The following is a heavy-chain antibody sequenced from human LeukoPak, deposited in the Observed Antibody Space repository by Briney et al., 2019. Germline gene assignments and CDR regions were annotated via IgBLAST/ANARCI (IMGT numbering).Heavy chain of an antibody. D-gene: IGHD3-10*01. J-gene: IGHJ2*01. CDR3: ARVRLYGSGSLNWYFDL. CDR2: ISAYNGNT. V-gene: IGHV1-18*01. Sequence: ASVKVSCKASGYTFTSYGISWVRQAPRQGLEWMGWISAYNGNTNYAQKLQGRVTMTTDTSTSTAYMELRSLRSDDTAVYYCARVRLYGSGSLNWYFDLWGRGTLVTVSS. CDR1: GYTFTSYG.